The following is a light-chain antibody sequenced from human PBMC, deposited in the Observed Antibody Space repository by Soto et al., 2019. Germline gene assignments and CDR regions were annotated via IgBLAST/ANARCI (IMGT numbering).Light chain of an antibody. J-gene: IGKJ1*01. Sequence: EIVMTQSPATLSVSPGESVTLSCRASLTMNNNIAWYQHKPGQAPRLLIFGASSRATGVPGRFSGSGFGTEITLTISGVQCEEFAVFISHKNNERPPWTFGQGTTVEMK. CDR1: LTMNNN. CDR2: GAS. CDR3: HKNNERPPWT. V-gene: IGKV3-15*01.